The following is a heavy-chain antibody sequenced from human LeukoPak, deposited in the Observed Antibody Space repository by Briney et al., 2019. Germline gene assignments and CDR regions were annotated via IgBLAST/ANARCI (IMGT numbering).Heavy chain of an antibody. V-gene: IGHV4-39*07. CDR3: AREVPSGSYQEGDY. J-gene: IGHJ4*02. CDR2: IYYSGST. CDR1: GGSISSSSYY. D-gene: IGHD1-26*01. Sequence: LSETLSLSCTVSGGSISSSSYYWGRIRQPPGKGLEWIGSIYYSGSTYYNPSLKSRVTISVDTSKNQFSLKLSSVTAADTAVYYWAREVPSGSYQEGDYWGQGTLVTVSS.